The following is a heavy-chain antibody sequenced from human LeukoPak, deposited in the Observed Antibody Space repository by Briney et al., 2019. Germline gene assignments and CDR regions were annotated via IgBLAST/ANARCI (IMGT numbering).Heavy chain of an antibody. CDR2: INHSGST. CDR1: GGSLSGYY. D-gene: IGHD3-22*01. CDR3: ARQWSGGYYYDSSGYYSNAFDI. Sequence: SETLSLTCAVYGGSLSGYYWSWIRQPPGKGLEWIGEINHSGSTNYNPSLKSRVTISVDTSKNHFSLKLSSVTAADTDVYYCARQWSGGYYYDSSGYYSNAFDIWGQGTMVTVSS. V-gene: IGHV4-34*01. J-gene: IGHJ3*02.